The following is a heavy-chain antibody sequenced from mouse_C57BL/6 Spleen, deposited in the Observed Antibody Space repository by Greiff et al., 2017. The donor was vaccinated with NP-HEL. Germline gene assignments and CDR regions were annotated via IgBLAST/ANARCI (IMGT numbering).Heavy chain of an antibody. CDR3: ARVSNYPYYAMDY. V-gene: IGHV5-16*01. CDR2: INYDGSST. Sequence: EVKLMESEGGLVQPGSSMKLSCTASGFTFSDYYMAWVRQVPEKGLEWVANINYDGSSTYYLDSLKSRFIISRDNAKNILYLQMSSLKSEDTATYYCARVSNYPYYAMDYWGQGTSVTVSS. D-gene: IGHD2-5*01. J-gene: IGHJ4*01. CDR1: GFTFSDYY.